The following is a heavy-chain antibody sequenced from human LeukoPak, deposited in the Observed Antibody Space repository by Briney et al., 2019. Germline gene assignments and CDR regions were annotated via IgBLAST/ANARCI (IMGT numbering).Heavy chain of an antibody. CDR3: ARRSPLENFFDY. D-gene: IGHD3-3*01. Sequence: PSETLSLTCTVSGGSISSASWSWIRQPPGKGLEWIGVIYYTGSTNYNPSLKSRVTMSVDTSNRRLSLKLSSLTAADSAVYYCARRSPLENFFDYWGQGAPVTVSS. CDR1: GGSISSAS. CDR2: IYYTGST. J-gene: IGHJ4*02. V-gene: IGHV4-59*08.